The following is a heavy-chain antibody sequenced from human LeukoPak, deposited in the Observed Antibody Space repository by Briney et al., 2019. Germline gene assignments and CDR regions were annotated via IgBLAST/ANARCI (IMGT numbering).Heavy chain of an antibody. Sequence: GRSLRLSCAASAFTFSSYAMHWVRQAPGKGLEWVAVISYDGSKKYYAHSVKGRFTISRDNSKNTLFLQMNSLRAEDTAVYYCARERYNRNYRSFEYWGQGALVTVSS. CDR1: AFTFSSYA. CDR2: ISYDGSKK. CDR3: ARERYNRNYRSFEY. V-gene: IGHV3-30-3*01. D-gene: IGHD1-7*01. J-gene: IGHJ4*02.